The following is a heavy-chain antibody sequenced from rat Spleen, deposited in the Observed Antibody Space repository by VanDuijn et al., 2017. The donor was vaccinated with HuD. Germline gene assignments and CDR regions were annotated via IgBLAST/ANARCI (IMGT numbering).Heavy chain of an antibody. CDR1: GFTFSDFF. J-gene: IGHJ2*01. CDR3: ARHWGY. V-gene: IGHV5-29*01. CDR2: ISSDGSNT. Sequence: EVQLVESDGGLVQPGRSLKLSCAASGFTFSDFFMAWVRQAPAKGLEWVATISSDGSNTYYRDSVKGRFTISRDNAKRTLFLQMDSLRSDDTATYYCARHWGYWGQGVMVTVSS. D-gene: IGHD4-6*01.